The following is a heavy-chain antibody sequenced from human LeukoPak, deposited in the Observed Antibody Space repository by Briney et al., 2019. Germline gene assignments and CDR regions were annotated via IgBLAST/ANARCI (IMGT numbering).Heavy chain of an antibody. Sequence: PGGSLRLSCAASGFTFSNSWMPWVRQAPGKGPVWVSRINSDGSTISYADSVKGRFTISRDNAKNTLYVQMNSLRAEDTAVYYCARSRYSGSYVDYWGQGTLVTVSS. CDR1: GFTFSNSW. V-gene: IGHV3-74*01. CDR2: INSDGSTI. CDR3: ARSRYSGSYVDY. J-gene: IGHJ4*02. D-gene: IGHD1-26*01.